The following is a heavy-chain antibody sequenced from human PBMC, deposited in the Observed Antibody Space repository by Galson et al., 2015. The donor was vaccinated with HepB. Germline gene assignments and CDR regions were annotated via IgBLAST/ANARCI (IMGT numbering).Heavy chain of an antibody. J-gene: IGHJ5*02. CDR3: ARVKPRYYYGSGSLNWFAP. CDR1: GFIFSSYS. D-gene: IGHD3-10*01. CDR2: ISRSSSYI. Sequence: SLRLSCAASGFIFSSYSMSWVRQAPGKGLEWVSSISRSSSYIYYADSVKGRFTISRDNAKNSLYLQMNSLRAEDTAVYYWARVKPRYYYGSGSLNWFAPWGQGTLVTVSS. V-gene: IGHV3-21*01.